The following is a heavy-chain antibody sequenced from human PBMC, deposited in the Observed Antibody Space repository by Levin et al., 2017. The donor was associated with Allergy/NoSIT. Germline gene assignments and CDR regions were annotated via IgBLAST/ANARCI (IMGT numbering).Heavy chain of an antibody. CDR2: ISSSGSTI. Sequence: PGGSLRLSCAASGFSFSDYYMSWIRQAPGKGLEWVSYISSSGSTIYYADSVKGRFTISRDNAKNSLYLQMNSLRAEDTAVYYCARVGHNVWGNHRSINYGMDVWGQGTTVTVSS. CDR3: ARVGHNVWGNHRSINYGMDV. D-gene: IGHD3-16*02. V-gene: IGHV3-11*01. CDR1: GFSFSDYY. J-gene: IGHJ6*02.